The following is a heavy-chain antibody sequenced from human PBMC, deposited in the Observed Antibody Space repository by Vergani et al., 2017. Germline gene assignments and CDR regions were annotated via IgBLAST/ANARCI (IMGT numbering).Heavy chain of an antibody. CDR3: ARDGGEYDKDAFDV. CDR2: IYTSGAT. V-gene: IGHV4-61*02. Sequence: QVQLQESGPGLVKPSQTLSLTCTVSGASFSTGGQSWTLLRQAAGKGLKWIGRIYTSGATNYHPSLTSRDIMSVDASKMQFSLNLTSVTAAATAVYYCARDGGEYDKDAFDVWGQGTKVTVTS. D-gene: IGHD2-21*01. CDR1: GASFSTGGQS. J-gene: IGHJ3*01.